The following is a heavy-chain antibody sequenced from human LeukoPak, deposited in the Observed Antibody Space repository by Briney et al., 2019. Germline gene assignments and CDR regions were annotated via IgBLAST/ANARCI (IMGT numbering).Heavy chain of an antibody. Sequence: PSETLSLTCTVSAVSISSYFWSWVRQPAGKGLEWIGRIYSSGSTKYNPSLQSRVTMSLDTSKKQLSLNRGSVTAADTAVYYCARAGSSGGLCDYWGQGILVTVSS. CDR1: AVSISSYF. D-gene: IGHD6-19*01. CDR2: IYSSGST. V-gene: IGHV4-4*07. J-gene: IGHJ4*02. CDR3: ARAGSSGGLCDY.